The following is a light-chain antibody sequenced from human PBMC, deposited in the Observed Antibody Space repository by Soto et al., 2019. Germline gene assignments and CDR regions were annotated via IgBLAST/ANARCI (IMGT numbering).Light chain of an antibody. Sequence: DILMTQSPSSLSASVGDRVTITCRASQGISDYLAWYQQKPGKVPKLLIYAASTLQSGVPSRFSGSGSGTDFTHTISSLQPEDVATYYCQKYNSAPRTFGQGTKVEIK. CDR3: QKYNSAPRT. V-gene: IGKV1-27*01. CDR1: QGISDY. CDR2: AAS. J-gene: IGKJ1*01.